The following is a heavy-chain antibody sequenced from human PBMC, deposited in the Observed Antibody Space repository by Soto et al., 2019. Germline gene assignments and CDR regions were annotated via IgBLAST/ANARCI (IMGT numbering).Heavy chain of an antibody. Sequence: QVQLVESGGGVVQPGRSLRLSCAASGFSFSNYAMHWVRQAPGKGLEWVAVISFDGSNKYYADSVKGRSTISRDNSENTLYLQMNSLRPEDTAMYYCTGVYCTNGVCYLGDYWGQGTLVTVSS. D-gene: IGHD2-8*01. J-gene: IGHJ4*02. CDR1: GFSFSNYA. CDR2: ISFDGSNK. V-gene: IGHV3-30-3*01. CDR3: TGVYCTNGVCYLGDY.